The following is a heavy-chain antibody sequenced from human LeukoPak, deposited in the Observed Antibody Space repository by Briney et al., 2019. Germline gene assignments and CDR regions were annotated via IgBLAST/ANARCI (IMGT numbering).Heavy chain of an antibody. CDR1: GGTFISYA. V-gene: IGHV1-69*05. D-gene: IGHD3-22*01. J-gene: IGHJ4*02. Sequence: SVKVSCKASGGTFISYAISWVRQAPGQGGEWRGGIIPIFGTANYAQKFQGRDTITTEEYTSTDYMERSRLRAEDTAAYYCARASRGSGYLEVPTDYWGQGTLVTVSS. CDR2: IIPIFGTA. CDR3: ARASRGSGYLEVPTDY.